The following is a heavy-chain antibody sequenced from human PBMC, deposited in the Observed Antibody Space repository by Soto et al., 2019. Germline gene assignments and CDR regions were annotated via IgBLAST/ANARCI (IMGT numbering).Heavy chain of an antibody. V-gene: IGHV3-7*01. J-gene: IGHJ4*02. CDR3: AREWPRTRIAARPNVDY. CDR1: GFTFSSYW. Sequence: EVQLVESGGGLVQPGGSLRLSCAASGFTFSSYWMSWVRQAPGKGLEWVANIKQDGSEKYYVDSVKGRFTISRDNDKNTLYLQMNSLRAGDEAVDYCAREWPRTRIAARPNVDYWGQGTLVTVSS. CDR2: IKQDGSEK. D-gene: IGHD6-6*01.